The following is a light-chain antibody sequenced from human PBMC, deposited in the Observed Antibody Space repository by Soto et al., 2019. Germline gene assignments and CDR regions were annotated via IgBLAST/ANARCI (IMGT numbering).Light chain of an antibody. CDR2: EVN. Sequence: QSALTQPPSASGSPGQSVAISFTGTSSDVGGYNYVFWYQQHPGKAPILMIYEVNKRPSGVPDRFSGSKSGNTASLTVSGLQAEDEGVYYRFSYAANSVYVLGTGTKVTVL. CDR1: SSDVGGYNY. J-gene: IGLJ1*01. V-gene: IGLV2-8*01. CDR3: FSYAANSVYV.